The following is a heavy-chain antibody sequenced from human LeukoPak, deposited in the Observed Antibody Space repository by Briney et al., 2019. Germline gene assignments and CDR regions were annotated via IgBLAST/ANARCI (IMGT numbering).Heavy chain of an antibody. CDR2: IDWDDDK. J-gene: IGHJ4*02. CDR1: GFSLSTSGMC. CDR3: ARIRSDYYDNSGYYYFDY. V-gene: IGHV2-70*11. D-gene: IGHD3-22*01. Sequence: ESGPTLVNPIQTLTLTCTFSGFSLSTSGMCVSWIRQPPGKALEWLARIDWDDDKYYSTSLKTRLTISKDTSKNQVVLTMTNMDPVDTATYYCARIRSDYYDNSGYYYFDYWGQGTLVTVSS.